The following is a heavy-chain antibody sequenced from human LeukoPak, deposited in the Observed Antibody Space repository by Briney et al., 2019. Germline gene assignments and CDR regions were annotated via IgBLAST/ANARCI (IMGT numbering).Heavy chain of an antibody. CDR2: IRYDGSNK. V-gene: IGHV3-30*02. CDR1: GFTFSSYG. Sequence: GGSLRLSCAASGFTFSSYGMHCVRQAPGKGLEWVAFIRYDGSNKYYADSVKGRFTISRDNDRNSLSLEMNSLRVEDTAVYYCARGGKFDISYHSDTWGQGTLVIVSS. CDR3: ARGGKFDISYHSDT. D-gene: IGHD2-21*01. J-gene: IGHJ5*02.